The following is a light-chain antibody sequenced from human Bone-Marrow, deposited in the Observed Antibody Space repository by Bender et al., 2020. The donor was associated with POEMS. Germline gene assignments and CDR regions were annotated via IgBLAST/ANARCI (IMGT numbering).Light chain of an antibody. CDR2: ADT. CDR3: AAWEDSLNGWV. CDR1: SSDVGGYNL. J-gene: IGLJ3*02. V-gene: IGLV2-14*02. Sequence: QSALTQPASVSGSPGQSITISCTGTSSDVGGYNLVSWYQQHPGKVPKLMFFADTKRPSGVSNRFSGSKSGTSAFLAISGLQSEDEADYYCAAWEDSLNGWVFGGGTKLTVL.